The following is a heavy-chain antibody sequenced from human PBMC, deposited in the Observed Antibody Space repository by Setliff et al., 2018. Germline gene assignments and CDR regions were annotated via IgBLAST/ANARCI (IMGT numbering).Heavy chain of an antibody. CDR1: GYSFSNFW. J-gene: IGHJ4*02. V-gene: IGHV5-51*01. Sequence: TGESLKISCKGSGYSFSNFWVGWVRQMPGKGLEWMGIIYPGDSHTRYSPSFQGQVTMSADKSIHTAYLQWSNLKALDTAIYYCARGLVGATYSVYFDYWGQGALVTVSS. CDR2: IYPGDSHT. D-gene: IGHD1-26*01. CDR3: ARGLVGATYSVYFDY.